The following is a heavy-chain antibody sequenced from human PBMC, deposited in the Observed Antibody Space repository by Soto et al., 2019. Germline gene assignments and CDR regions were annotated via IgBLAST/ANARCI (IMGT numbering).Heavy chain of an antibody. J-gene: IGHJ3*02. D-gene: IGHD3-10*01. Sequence: ASVKVSCKASGYTFTSYGISWVRQAPGQGLEWTGWISAYNGNTNYAQKLQGRVTMTTDTSTSTAYMELRSLRSDDTAVYYCAREPNPLWFGEGDAFDIWGQGTMVTVSS. CDR2: ISAYNGNT. V-gene: IGHV1-18*04. CDR3: AREPNPLWFGEGDAFDI. CDR1: GYTFTSYG.